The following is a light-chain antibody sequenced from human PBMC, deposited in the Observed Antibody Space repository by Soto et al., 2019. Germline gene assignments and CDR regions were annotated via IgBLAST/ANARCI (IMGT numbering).Light chain of an antibody. J-gene: IGLJ1*01. Sequence: QSVLTQPPSASGSPGQSVAICCTGTSSDVGGYNYASWYQQHPGKAPKLMIYEVNKRPSGVPDRFSGSKSGNTASLTVSGLQAEDEADYYCSSYAGSSNVFGTGTKVTVL. CDR1: SSDVGGYNY. V-gene: IGLV2-8*01. CDR3: SSYAGSSNV. CDR2: EVN.